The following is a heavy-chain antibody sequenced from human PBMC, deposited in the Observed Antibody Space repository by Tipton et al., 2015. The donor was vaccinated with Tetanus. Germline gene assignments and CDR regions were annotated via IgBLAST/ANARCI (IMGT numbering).Heavy chain of an antibody. Sequence: TLSLTCTVSGGSISSGGYYWSWIRQHPGKGLEWIGYIYYSGSTYYNPSLKSRVTISVDTSKNQFSLKLSSVTAADTAVYYCARDSGSPQTYYYDSSGYYPYYYYGMDVRGQGTTVTVSS. CDR1: GGSISSGGYY. CDR2: IYYSGST. J-gene: IGHJ6*02. CDR3: ARDSGSPQTYYYDSSGYYPYYYYGMDV. D-gene: IGHD3-22*01. V-gene: IGHV4-31*03.